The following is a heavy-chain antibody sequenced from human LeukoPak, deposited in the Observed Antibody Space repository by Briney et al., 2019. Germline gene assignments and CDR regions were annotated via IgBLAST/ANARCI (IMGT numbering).Heavy chain of an antibody. CDR1: GFTFDDYA. J-gene: IGHJ5*02. Sequence: PGGSLRLSCAASGFTFDDYAMHWVRQAPGKGLEWVSGISWNSGSIDYADSVKGRLTISRDNAKNSLYLQMNSLRAEDTALYYCAKAGVVGATLRDPNWFDPWGQGTLVTVSS. V-gene: IGHV3-9*01. D-gene: IGHD1-26*01. CDR3: AKAGVVGATLRDPNWFDP. CDR2: ISWNSGSI.